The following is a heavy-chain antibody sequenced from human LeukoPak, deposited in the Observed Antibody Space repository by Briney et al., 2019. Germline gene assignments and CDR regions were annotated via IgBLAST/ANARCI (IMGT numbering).Heavy chain of an antibody. CDR3: AREETMYYYDSSGYLDY. CDR1: GFTFSSYG. D-gene: IGHD3-22*01. Sequence: PGGSLRLSCAASGFTFSSYGMHWVRQAPGKGLEGVAVISYDGSNKYYADSVKGRFTISRDNSKNTLYLQMNSLRAEDTAVYYCAREETMYYYDSSGYLDYWGQGTLVTVSS. V-gene: IGHV3-30*03. J-gene: IGHJ4*02. CDR2: ISYDGSNK.